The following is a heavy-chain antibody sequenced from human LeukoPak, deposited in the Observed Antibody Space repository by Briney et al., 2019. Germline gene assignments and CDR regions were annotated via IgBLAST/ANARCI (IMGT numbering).Heavy chain of an antibody. Sequence: SGGSLRLSCAASGFTFSSYWMSWIRQPPGKGLEWIGYIYYSGSTNYNPSLKSRVTISVDTSKNQFSLKLSSVTAADTAVYYCARHPREMATIHFDYWGQGTLVTVSS. CDR1: GFTFSSYW. D-gene: IGHD5-24*01. V-gene: IGHV4-59*08. CDR2: IYYSGST. CDR3: ARHPREMATIHFDY. J-gene: IGHJ4*02.